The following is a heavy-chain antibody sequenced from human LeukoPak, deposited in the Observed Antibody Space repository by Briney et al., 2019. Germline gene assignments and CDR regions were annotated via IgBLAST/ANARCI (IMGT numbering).Heavy chain of an antibody. Sequence: GPSVKVSCKASGYTFTSYDINWVRQATGQGLEWMGWMNPDSGNTGYAQKFQGRVTITRNTSISTAYMELSSLRSEDTAVYYCARGDYGSGRGSYFDYWGQGTLVTVSS. V-gene: IGHV1-8*03. J-gene: IGHJ4*02. CDR1: GYTFTSYD. CDR2: MNPDSGNT. D-gene: IGHD3-10*01. CDR3: ARGDYGSGRGSYFDY.